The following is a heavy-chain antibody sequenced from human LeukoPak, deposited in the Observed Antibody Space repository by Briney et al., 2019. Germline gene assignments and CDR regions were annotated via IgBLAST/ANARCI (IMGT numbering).Heavy chain of an antibody. J-gene: IGHJ4*02. D-gene: IGHD6-13*01. Sequence: GRSLRLSCAASGFTFSSYGMHWVRQAPGKGLEWVAVIWYDGSNKYYADSVKGRFTISRDNSKNTLYLQMNSLRAEDTAVYYCARDAVYSSSWQYYWGQGTLVTVSS. V-gene: IGHV3-33*01. CDR1: GFTFSSYG. CDR2: IWYDGSNK. CDR3: ARDAVYSSSWQYY.